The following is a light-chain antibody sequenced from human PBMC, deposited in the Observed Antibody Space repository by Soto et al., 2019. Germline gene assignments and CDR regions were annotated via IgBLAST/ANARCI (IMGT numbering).Light chain of an antibody. CDR1: SSDIGGYDY. J-gene: IGLJ2*01. Sequence: QSALTQPASVSGSPGQSITISCTGTSSDIGGYDYGSWYQQYPGKVPKLMIYDVTNRASGVPSRFSASKSGDTASLTISGLQAEDEADYYCSSYTSTSTLVVFGGGTKVTVL. CDR2: DVT. CDR3: SSYTSTSTLVV. V-gene: IGLV2-14*01.